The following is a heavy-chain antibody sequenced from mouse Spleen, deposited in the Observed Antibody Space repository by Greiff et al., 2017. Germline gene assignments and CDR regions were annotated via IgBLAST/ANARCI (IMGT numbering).Heavy chain of an antibody. V-gene: IGHV1-69*01. CDR1: GYTFTSYW. CDR2: IDPSDSYT. D-gene: IGHD2-5*01. Sequence: QVQLQQPGAELVMPGASVKLSCKASGYTFTSYWMHWVKQRPGQGLEWIGEIDPSDSYTNYNQKFKGKATLTVDKSSSTAYMQLSSLTSEDSAVYYCATYSKDWYFDVWGTGTTVTVSS. CDR3: ATYSKDWYFDV. J-gene: IGHJ1*03.